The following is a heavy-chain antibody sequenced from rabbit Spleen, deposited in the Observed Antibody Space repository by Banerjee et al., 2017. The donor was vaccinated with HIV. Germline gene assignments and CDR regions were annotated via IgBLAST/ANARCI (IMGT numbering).Heavy chain of an antibody. J-gene: IGHJ4*01. CDR3: ARDLVAVIGWNFSL. Sequence: EQLEESGGGLVKPEGSLTLTCKASGVSLNDKDVMCWVRQAPGKGLEWIACIDSGSSGFTYFATWAKGRFTCSKTSSTTVTLQMTRLTAADTATYFCARDLVAVIGWNFSLWGPGTLVTVS. V-gene: IGHV1S45*01. D-gene: IGHD1-1*01. CDR1: GVSLNDKDV. CDR2: IDSGSSGFT.